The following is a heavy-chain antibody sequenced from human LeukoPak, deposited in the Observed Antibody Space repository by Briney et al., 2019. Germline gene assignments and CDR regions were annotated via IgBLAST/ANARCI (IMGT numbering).Heavy chain of an antibody. D-gene: IGHD2-15*01. CDR2: ISSSSSYI. Sequence: GGSLRVSCAASGFTFSSYSMNWVRQAPGKGLEWVSSISSSSSYIYYADSVKGRFTISRDNAKNSLYLQMNSLRAEDTAVYYCARGTRVAANLHTAWGQGTLVTVSS. V-gene: IGHV3-21*01. J-gene: IGHJ5*02. CDR1: GFTFSSYS. CDR3: ARGTRVAANLHTA.